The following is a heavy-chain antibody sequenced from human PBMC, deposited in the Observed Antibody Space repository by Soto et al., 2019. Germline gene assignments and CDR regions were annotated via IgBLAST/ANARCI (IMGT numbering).Heavy chain of an antibody. CDR2: INPNSGGT. V-gene: IGHV1-2*04. J-gene: IGHJ6*02. Sequence: GASVKVSCKASGYTFTGYYMHWVRQAPGQGLEWMGWINPNSGGTNYAQKFQGWVTMTRDTSISTAYMELSRLRSDDTAVYYCARAAGYCSSTSCPLYSSSWGIYYYGMDVWGQGTTVTVSS. D-gene: IGHD2-2*03. CDR3: ARAAGYCSSTSCPLYSSSWGIYYYGMDV. CDR1: GYTFTGYY.